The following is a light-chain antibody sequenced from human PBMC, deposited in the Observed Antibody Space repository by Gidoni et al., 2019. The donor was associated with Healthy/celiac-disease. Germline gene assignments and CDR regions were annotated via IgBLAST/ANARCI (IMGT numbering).Light chain of an antibody. J-gene: IGKJ1*01. CDR3: QQYPGT. CDR1: QSVSSRY. CDR2: GAS. Sequence: DILLTHSPVTLSLSPGDKATLSCRAIQSVSSRYLAWYQQKPGQAPRLLIYGASSSATRTTDRFSGSGSGTAFTLSSSRLEAEDSAVYYCQQYPGTFGQGTKVEIK. V-gene: IGKV3-20*01.